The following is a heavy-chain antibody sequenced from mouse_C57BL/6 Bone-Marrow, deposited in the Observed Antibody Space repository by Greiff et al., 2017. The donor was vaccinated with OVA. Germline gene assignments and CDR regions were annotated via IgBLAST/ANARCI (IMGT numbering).Heavy chain of an antibody. Sequence: VQLQQSGAELARPGASVKLSCKASGYTFTSYGISWVKQRTGQGLEWIVEIYPRSGNTYYNEKFKGKATLTADKSSSTAYMELRSLTSEDSAVYFCARCHYYGSTDWYFDVWGTGTTVTVSS. V-gene: IGHV1-81*01. CDR2: IYPRSGNT. D-gene: IGHD1-1*01. CDR1: GYTFTSYG. CDR3: ARCHYYGSTDWYFDV. J-gene: IGHJ1*03.